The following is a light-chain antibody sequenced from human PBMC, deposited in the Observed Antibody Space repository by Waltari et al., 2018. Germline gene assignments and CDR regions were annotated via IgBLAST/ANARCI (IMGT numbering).Light chain of an antibody. J-gene: IGKJ2*01. V-gene: IGKV3-20*01. CDR1: QSVSSSY. CDR3: QQYYTTPYT. CDR2: GAS. Sequence: EIVLTQSPGTLSLAPGERATPSCRASQSVSSSYLAWYQQKPGQAPRLLIYGASSRATGIPDRFSGSGSGTDFTLTISRLEPEDFAVYYCQQYYTTPYTFGQGTKLEIK.